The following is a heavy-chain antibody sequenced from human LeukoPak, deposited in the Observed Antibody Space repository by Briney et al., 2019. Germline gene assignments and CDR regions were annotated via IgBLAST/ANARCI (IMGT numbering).Heavy chain of an antibody. D-gene: IGHD3-22*01. CDR1: GFTFSSYS. Sequence: PGGSLRLSCAASGFTFSSYSMNWVRLAPGKGLEWVSSISSSSSYIYYADSVKGRFTISRDNAKNSLYLQMNSLRAEGTAVYYCARASSGYHINWGQGTLVTVSS. CDR2: ISSSSSYI. J-gene: IGHJ4*02. V-gene: IGHV3-21*01. CDR3: ARASSGYHIN.